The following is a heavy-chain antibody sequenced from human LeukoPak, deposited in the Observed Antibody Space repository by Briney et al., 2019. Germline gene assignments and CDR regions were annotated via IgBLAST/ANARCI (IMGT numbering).Heavy chain of an antibody. Sequence: PSETLSLTCAVYGGSFSGYYWTWIRQPPGKGLEWIGEIHHSGTTNYNPSLKSRVTISVDTSKNQFSLKLSSVTAADTAVYYCARVRTSYPSYYYYYMDVWGKGTTVTISS. CDR2: IHHSGTT. V-gene: IGHV4-34*01. J-gene: IGHJ6*03. CDR3: ARVRTSYPSYYYYYMDV. D-gene: IGHD2-2*01. CDR1: GGSFSGYY.